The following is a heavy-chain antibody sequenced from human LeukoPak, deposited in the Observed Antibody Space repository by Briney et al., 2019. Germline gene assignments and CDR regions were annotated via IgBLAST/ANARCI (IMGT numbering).Heavy chain of an antibody. CDR2: IYSGGST. D-gene: IGHD3-10*01. CDR3: ARDGSGSYYLDAFDI. J-gene: IGHJ3*02. Sequence: PGGSLRLSCAASGFTVSSNYMSWVRQAPGKGLEWVSVIYSGGSTYYADSVKGRFTISRDNSKNTLYLQMNSLRAEDTAVYYCARDGSGSYYLDAFDIWGQGTTVTVSS. V-gene: IGHV3-53*01. CDR1: GFTVSSNY.